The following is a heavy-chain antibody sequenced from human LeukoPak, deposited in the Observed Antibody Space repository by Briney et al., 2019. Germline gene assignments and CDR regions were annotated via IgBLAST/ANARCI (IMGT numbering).Heavy chain of an antibody. CDR2: IYTSGST. J-gene: IGHJ2*01. Sequence: SETLSLTCTVSGGSISSYYWSWIRQPAGKGLEWIGRIYTSGSTNYNPSLKSRVTISVDTSKNQFSLKLTSVTAADTAVYYCARPYSSTIFGVVSSGYWYFDLWGRGTLVTVSS. D-gene: IGHD3-3*01. V-gene: IGHV4-4*07. CDR1: GGSISSYY. CDR3: ARPYSSTIFGVVSSGYWYFDL.